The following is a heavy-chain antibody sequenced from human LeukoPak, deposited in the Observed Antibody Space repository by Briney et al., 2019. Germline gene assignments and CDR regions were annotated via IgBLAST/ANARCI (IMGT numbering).Heavy chain of an antibody. CDR1: GGSISSYY. V-gene: IGHV4-59*01. CDR2: IYYSGST. J-gene: IGHJ4*02. CDR3: ARDYSSGWYDY. D-gene: IGHD6-19*01. Sequence: PSETLSLTCTVSGGSISSYYWSWFRQPPGKGLEWIGYIYYSGSTNYNPSLKSRVTISVDTSKNQFSLKLSSVTAADTAVYYCARDYSSGWYDYWGQGTLVTVSS.